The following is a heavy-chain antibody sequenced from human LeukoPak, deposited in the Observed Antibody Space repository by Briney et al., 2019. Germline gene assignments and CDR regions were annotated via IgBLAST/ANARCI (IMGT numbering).Heavy chain of an antibody. CDR2: IYYSGST. D-gene: IGHD3-10*01. CDR1: GGSISSYY. CDR3: ARVVYGSGSYYLDY. J-gene: IGHJ4*02. Sequence: PSETLSLTCTVSGGSISSYYWSWIRQPPGKGLEWIGYIYYSGSTNYNPSLKSRVTISVDTSKNQFSLKLSSVTAADTAVYYCARVVYGSGSYYLDYWGQGTLVTVSS. V-gene: IGHV4-59*01.